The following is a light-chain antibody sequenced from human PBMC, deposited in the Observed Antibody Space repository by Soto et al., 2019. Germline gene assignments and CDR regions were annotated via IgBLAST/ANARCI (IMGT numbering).Light chain of an antibody. CDR1: QSVSSSY. Sequence: EIVMTQSPASLSLSPGERATLSCRASQSVSSSYLAWYQQKPGQTPKVLIYRASTRATGIPDRFSGSGSGTDFTLTISRLEAEDFAVYYCQQYGSSPSITFGQGTRLEI. V-gene: IGKV3-20*01. CDR2: RAS. J-gene: IGKJ5*01. CDR3: QQYGSSPSIT.